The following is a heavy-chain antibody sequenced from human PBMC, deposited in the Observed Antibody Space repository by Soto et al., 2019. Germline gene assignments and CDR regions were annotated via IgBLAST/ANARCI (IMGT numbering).Heavy chain of an antibody. Sequence: GGSLRLSCAASGFIFDDYTMHWVRQAPGKGLEWVSLITWDGGSTYYADSVKGRFTISRDNSKNSLYLQMNSLRTEDTALFYCAKDSSSTSASRFDSWGHGTLVTVAS. J-gene: IGHJ4*01. CDR2: ITWDGGST. D-gene: IGHD6-25*01. CDR1: GFIFDDYT. V-gene: IGHV3-43*01. CDR3: AKDSSSTSASRFDS.